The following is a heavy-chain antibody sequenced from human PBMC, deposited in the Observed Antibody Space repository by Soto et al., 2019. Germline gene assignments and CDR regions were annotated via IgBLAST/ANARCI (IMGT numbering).Heavy chain of an antibody. V-gene: IGHV3-21*01. CDR1: GFTFGSHI. CDR2: ISRISRDI. D-gene: IGHD3-22*01. CDR3: TRGFSSGPRSPADS. J-gene: IGHJ5*01. Sequence: EVRLMESGGGQVKPGGSLRLSCTASGFTFGSHIFIWVRQAPGKGLEWVSAISRISRDILYGDSVKGRFTVSRDNARNTVFLQMNSPTHEDTPVYYCTRGFSSGPRSPADSWGQGALVTVSS.